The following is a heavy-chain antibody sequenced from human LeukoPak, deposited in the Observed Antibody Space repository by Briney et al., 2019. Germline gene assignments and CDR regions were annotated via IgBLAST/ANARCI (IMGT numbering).Heavy chain of an antibody. CDR2: ISAYNGNT. CDR3: ARDWGQQLGNWFDP. V-gene: IGHV1-18*01. J-gene: IGHJ5*02. CDR1: GYTFTSYG. Sequence: ASVKVSCKASGYTFTSYGISWVRQAPGQGLEWMGWISAYNGNTNYAQKFQGRVTMTRDTSISTAYMELSRLRSDDTAVYYCARDWGQQLGNWFDPWGQGTLVTVSS. D-gene: IGHD6-13*01.